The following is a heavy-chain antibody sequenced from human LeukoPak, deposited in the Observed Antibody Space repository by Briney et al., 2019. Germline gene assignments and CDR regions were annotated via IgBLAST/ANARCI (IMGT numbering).Heavy chain of an antibody. V-gene: IGHV4-4*02. CDR2: IYHSGST. Sequence: PSETLSLTCAVSGGSISSSNWWSWVRQPPGKGLEWIGEIYHSGSTKYNPSLKNRVTISVDKSKNQFSLRLNSVTAADTAVYYCARGEGYTSTWYQPHFDYWGQGTLVTVSS. CDR3: ARGEGYTSTWYQPHFDY. J-gene: IGHJ4*02. CDR1: GGSISSSNW. D-gene: IGHD6-13*01.